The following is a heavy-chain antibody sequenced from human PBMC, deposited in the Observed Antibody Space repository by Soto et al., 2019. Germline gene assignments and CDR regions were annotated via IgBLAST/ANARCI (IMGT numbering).Heavy chain of an antibody. Sequence: QVQLAESGGGVVQPARSLRRSCIGSGFRFSDYGMHWVRQAPGKGLEWVAMMSFDGTYKYSADSVKGRFIISRENSKNKLFLQMNSLRAEDTAVYYCAKDRRDGEYNSVYDFWGQGTLVNVSS. V-gene: IGHV3-30*18. D-gene: IGHD4-17*01. CDR2: MSFDGTYK. CDR1: GFRFSDYG. J-gene: IGHJ4*02. CDR3: AKDRRDGEYNSVYDF.